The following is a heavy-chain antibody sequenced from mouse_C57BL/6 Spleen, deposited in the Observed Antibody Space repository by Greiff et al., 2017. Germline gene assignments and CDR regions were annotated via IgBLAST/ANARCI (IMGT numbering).Heavy chain of an antibody. J-gene: IGHJ4*01. V-gene: IGHV1-18*01. CDR1: GYTFTDYN. CDR3: ARTFYGYDVGAAMDY. Sequence: EVQLQESGPELVKPGASVKIPCKASGYTFTDYNMDWVKQSHGKSLEWIGDINPNNGGTIYNQKFKGKATLTVDKSSSTAYMELRSLTSEDTAVYYCARTFYGYDVGAAMDYWGQGTSVTVSS. CDR2: INPNNGGT. D-gene: IGHD2-9*01.